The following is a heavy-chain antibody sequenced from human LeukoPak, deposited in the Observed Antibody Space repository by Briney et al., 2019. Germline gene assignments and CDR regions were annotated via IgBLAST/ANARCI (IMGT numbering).Heavy chain of an antibody. CDR2: IYSGGST. CDR1: GFTVSNNY. D-gene: IGHD3-10*01. V-gene: IGHV3-66*01. CDR3: AKERVGGSEY. J-gene: IGHJ4*02. Sequence: GGSLRLSCAASGFTVSNNYMTWVRQAPGKGLEWVSLIYSGGSTYYADSVKGRFTISRDNSKNTVYLQMNSLRAEDTAVYYCAKERVGGSEYWGQGTLVTVSS.